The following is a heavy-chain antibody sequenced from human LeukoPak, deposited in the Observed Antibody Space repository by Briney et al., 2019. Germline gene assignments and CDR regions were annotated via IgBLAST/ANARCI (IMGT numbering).Heavy chain of an antibody. V-gene: IGHV3-30*03. Sequence: GGSLRLSCAASGFTFSSNYMSWVRQAPGKGLEWVAVISYDGSNKYYADSVKGRFTISRDNSKNTLYLQMNSLRAEDTAVYYCASAKYHYGSGSYSPRSNWFDPWGQGTLVTVSS. CDR3: ASAKYHYGSGSYSPRSNWFDP. D-gene: IGHD3-10*01. CDR2: ISYDGSNK. J-gene: IGHJ5*02. CDR1: GFTFSSNY.